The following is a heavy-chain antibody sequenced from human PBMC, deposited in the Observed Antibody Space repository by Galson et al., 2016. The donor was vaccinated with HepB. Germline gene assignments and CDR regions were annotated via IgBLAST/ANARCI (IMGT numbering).Heavy chain of an antibody. CDR3: ARGLSGLDV. CDR1: GFSFSDHY. V-gene: IGHV3-72*01. CDR2: ATNKASGYIT. J-gene: IGHJ6*02. Sequence: SLRLSCAASGFSFSDHYMNWVRQAPGAGLEWVARATNKASGYITQYGTSARDRFIISRDESESSLYLQMNSLKIEDSAVYYCARGLSGLDVWGRGTAVTVSS.